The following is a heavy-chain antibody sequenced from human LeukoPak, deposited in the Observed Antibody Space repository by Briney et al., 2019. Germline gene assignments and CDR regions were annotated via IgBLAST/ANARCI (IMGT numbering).Heavy chain of an antibody. CDR2: ISYHGSNK. J-gene: IGHJ6*02. CDR3: AKYAAVFDSSGPYYYHYGMDV. V-gene: IGHV3-30*18. D-gene: IGHD3-22*01. Sequence: QTGGSLRLSCAASGFTFSSYGMHWVRQAPGRGLEWVAVISYHGSNKHYADSVKGRFTISRDNSENTLYLQMNNLGAVDTAVYYCAKYAAVFDSSGPYYYHYGMDVWGQGTTVTVSS. CDR1: GFTFSSYG.